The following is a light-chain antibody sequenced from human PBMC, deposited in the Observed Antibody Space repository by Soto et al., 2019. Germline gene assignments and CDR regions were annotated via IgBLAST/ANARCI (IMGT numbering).Light chain of an antibody. CDR1: QNINTY. CDR2: DAA. V-gene: IGKV1-39*01. J-gene: IGKJ3*01. Sequence: DIQMTQSPYSLSAAVGDRVTIACRASQNINTYLNWYQQKPGKAPKLLIFDAASLQSGVPSRFSGGGSRTDFTLTITSLQPEDFATYYCQQTSSAPFTFSPGTKVDIK. CDR3: QQTSSAPFT.